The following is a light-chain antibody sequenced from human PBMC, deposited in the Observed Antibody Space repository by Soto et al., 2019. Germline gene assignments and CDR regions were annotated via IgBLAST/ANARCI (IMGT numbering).Light chain of an antibody. V-gene: IGKV1-5*01. Sequence: DIQMTQSPSTLSASVGDRVTITCRASHSISTWLAWYQQRPGKAPKLLIYDASSLESGVPSRFSGSGSGTEFTLTISSLQPDDFATYYCQQYNLYPWMFGRGTKVEI. CDR3: QQYNLYPWM. CDR2: DAS. J-gene: IGKJ1*01. CDR1: HSISTW.